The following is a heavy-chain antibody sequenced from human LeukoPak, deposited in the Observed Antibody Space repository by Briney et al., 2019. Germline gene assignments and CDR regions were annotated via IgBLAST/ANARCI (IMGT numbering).Heavy chain of an antibody. D-gene: IGHD5-12*01. V-gene: IGHV4-39*01. Sequence: PSETLSLTCTVSGGSISSSSYYWGWIRQPPGKGLEWIGSIYYSGSTYYNPSLKSRVTISVDTSKNQFSLKLSSVTAADTAVYYCARHVRRCMVATFLSSCWFDPWGQGTLVTVSS. J-gene: IGHJ5*02. CDR3: ARHVRRCMVATFLSSCWFDP. CDR2: IYYSGST. CDR1: GGSISSSSYY.